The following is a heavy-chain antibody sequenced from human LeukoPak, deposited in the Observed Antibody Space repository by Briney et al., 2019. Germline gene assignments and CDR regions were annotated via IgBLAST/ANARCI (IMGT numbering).Heavy chain of an antibody. CDR2: VSGSGGST. D-gene: IGHD2-2*03. CDR1: GITFSSYA. Sequence: GGSLRLSCAASGITFSSYAMSWVRQAPGKGLEWVSGVSGSGGSTYYADSVKGRFTISRDNSKNTLYLQMNSLRAEDTAVYYCAKVDIVVVPAAMRGYSSSWYARYFDYWGQGTLVTVSS. CDR3: AKVDIVVVPAAMRGYSSSWYARYFDY. V-gene: IGHV3-23*01. J-gene: IGHJ4*02.